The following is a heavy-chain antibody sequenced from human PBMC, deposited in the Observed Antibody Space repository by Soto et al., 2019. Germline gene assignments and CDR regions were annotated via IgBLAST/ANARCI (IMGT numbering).Heavy chain of an antibody. CDR1: GGSFSGYY. CDR2: INHSGST. D-gene: IGHD3-3*01. V-gene: IGHV4-34*01. CDR3: ARFNKLYDFWSGPRQNWFDP. J-gene: IGHJ5*02. Sequence: SETLSLTCAVYGGSFSGYYWSWVRQPPGKGLEWIGEINHSGSTNYNPSLKSRVTISVDTSKNQFSLKLSSVTAADTAVYYCARFNKLYDFWSGPRQNWFDPWGQGTLVTVSS.